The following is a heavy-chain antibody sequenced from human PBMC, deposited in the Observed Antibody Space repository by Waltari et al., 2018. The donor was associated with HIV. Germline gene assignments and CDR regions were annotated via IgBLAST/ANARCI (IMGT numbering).Heavy chain of an antibody. CDR1: GCAFSSYA. D-gene: IGHD2-21*02. CDR2: ISGSGRST. V-gene: IGHV3-23*01. Sequence: EVQLLESGGGWVQPGGSLRVSSAAPGCAFSSYALSWVRQATGKGLEWVSAISGSGRSTYYADSVKGRFTISRDNSKNTVYLQMNSLRAEDTALYYCAKDCGGDCYMDWGQGTLVTVSS. CDR3: AKDCGGDCYMD. J-gene: IGHJ4*02.